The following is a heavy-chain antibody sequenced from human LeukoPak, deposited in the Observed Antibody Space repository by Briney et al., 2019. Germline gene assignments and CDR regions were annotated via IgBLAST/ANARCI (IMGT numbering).Heavy chain of an antibody. J-gene: IGHJ3*01. Sequence: GGSLRLSCAASGFTFDDYAMHWVRQAPGKGLEWVSLISWDGGSTYYADSVKGRFTISRDNSKNSLYLQMNSLRVDDTGLYYCTRDIDDVLTGDDAFDVWGQGTVVTVSS. D-gene: IGHD3-9*01. CDR2: ISWDGGST. V-gene: IGHV3-43D*03. CDR1: GFTFDDYA. CDR3: TRDIDDVLTGDDAFDV.